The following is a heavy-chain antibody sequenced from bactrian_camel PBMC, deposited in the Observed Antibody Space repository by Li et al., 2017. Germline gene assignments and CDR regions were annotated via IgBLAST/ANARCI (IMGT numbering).Heavy chain of an antibody. CDR1: GNTYSSSC. CDR3: AADPPRAWGRCRGDFGY. D-gene: IGHD5*01. Sequence: VQLVESGGGLVQPGGSLRLSCVHSGNTYSSSCMAWFRQAPGKKREGVANIWTADHTTYYADSVRGRFTISHDSATNTMYLQMNSLKPEDTAVYYCAADPPRAWGRCRGDFGYWGQGTQVTVS. CDR2: IWTADHTT. V-gene: IGHV3S54*01. J-gene: IGHJ6*01.